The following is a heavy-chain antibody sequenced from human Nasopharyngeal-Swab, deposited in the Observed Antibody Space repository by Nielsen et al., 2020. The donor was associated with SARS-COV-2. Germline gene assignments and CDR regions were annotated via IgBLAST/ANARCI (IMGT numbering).Heavy chain of an antibody. CDR1: GGSISSYY. Sequence: SETLSLTCTVSGGSISSYYWSWIRQPPGKGLEWIGEINHSGSTNYNPSLKSRVTISVDTSKNQFSLKLSSVTAADTAVYYCARVAPYSSSWYSVRTNWFDPWGQGTLVTVSS. J-gene: IGHJ5*02. D-gene: IGHD6-13*01. CDR3: ARVAPYSSSWYSVRTNWFDP. CDR2: INHSGST. V-gene: IGHV4-34*01.